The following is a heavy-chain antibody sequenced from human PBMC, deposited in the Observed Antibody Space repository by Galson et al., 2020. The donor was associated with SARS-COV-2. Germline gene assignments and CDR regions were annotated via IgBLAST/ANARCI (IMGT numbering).Heavy chain of an antibody. Sequence: ASVKVSCKASGYTFTSYGISWVRQAPGQGLEWMGWISAYNGNTNYAQKLQGRVTMTTDTSTSTAYMELRSLRSDHTAVYYCAREGYAQLTKYYYYYGMDVWGQGTTVTVSS. J-gene: IGHJ6*02. CDR1: GYTFTSYG. D-gene: IGHD2-2*01. CDR2: ISAYNGNT. CDR3: AREGYAQLTKYYYYYGMDV. V-gene: IGHV1-18*01.